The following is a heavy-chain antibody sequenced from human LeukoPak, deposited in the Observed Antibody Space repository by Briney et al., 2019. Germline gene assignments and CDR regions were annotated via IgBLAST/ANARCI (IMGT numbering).Heavy chain of an antibody. V-gene: IGHV3-66*01. D-gene: IGHD5-18*01. Sequence: GGSLRLSCAASGFSVSNNYMSWVREASGKGLEWVSVIYSGGSTFYADSVKGRFTISRDNAKNTLYLQMNSLRAEDTAVYYCARGLPGNSYGHDYWGQGSLVTVSS. J-gene: IGHJ4*02. CDR2: IYSGGST. CDR3: ARGLPGNSYGHDY. CDR1: GFSVSNNY.